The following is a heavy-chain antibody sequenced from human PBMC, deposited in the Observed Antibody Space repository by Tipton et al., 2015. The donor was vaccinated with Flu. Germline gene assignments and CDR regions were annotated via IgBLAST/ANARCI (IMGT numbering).Heavy chain of an antibody. CDR3: ARDFVDAFYYGMDV. D-gene: IGHD5-12*01. V-gene: IGHV4-30-4*01. J-gene: IGHJ6*02. Sequence: TLSLTCTVSGGSISSSSYYWSWIRQPPGKGLEWIGYIYYSGSTYYNPSLKSRVTISVDTSKNQFSLKLSSVTAADTAVYYCARDFVDAFYYGMDVWGQGTSVTVSS. CDR2: IYYSGST. CDR1: GGSISSSSYY.